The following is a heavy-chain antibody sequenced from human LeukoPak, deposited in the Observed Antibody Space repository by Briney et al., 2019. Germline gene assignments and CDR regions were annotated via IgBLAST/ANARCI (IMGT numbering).Heavy chain of an antibody. J-gene: IGHJ3*02. CDR2: ISYDGNNK. Sequence: GGSLRLSCTASGFTFSNYGMHWVRQAPGKGLEWVAVISYDGNNKDYTDSVKGRFTISRDNSKNTLYLQMNSLRAEDTAVYYCAKDLSMVRGVIGAFDIWGQGTMVTVSS. V-gene: IGHV3-30*18. CDR3: AKDLSMVRGVIGAFDI. D-gene: IGHD3-10*01. CDR1: GFTFSNYG.